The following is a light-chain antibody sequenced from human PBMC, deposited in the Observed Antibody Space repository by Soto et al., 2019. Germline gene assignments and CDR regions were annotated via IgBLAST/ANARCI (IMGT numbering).Light chain of an antibody. J-gene: IGLJ2*01. CDR3: ATWDRSLSVGV. Sequence: QSVLTQPPSVSAAPGQKVTISCSGSSSNIGNNYVFWYQQLPGTAPKLVIYDNDNRPSGIPDRFSGSKSGTSATLGITGLPSGDEADYYCATWDRSLSVGVFGGGTKVTVL. CDR1: SSNIGNNY. V-gene: IGLV1-51*01. CDR2: DND.